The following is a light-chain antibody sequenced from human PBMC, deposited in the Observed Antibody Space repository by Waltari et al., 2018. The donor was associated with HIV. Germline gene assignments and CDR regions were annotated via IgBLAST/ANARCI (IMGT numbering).Light chain of an antibody. J-gene: IGKJ5*01. CDR3: MQALQTPIT. CDR1: QSLLHSNGYNY. V-gene: IGKV2-28*01. Sequence: IVMTQSPLSLPVTPGEPASISCRSSQSLLHSNGYNYLDWYLQKPGQSPQVLMYLGSSRASGVPDRFSGSGSGTDFTLKIGRVEAEDVGLYYCMQALQTPITFGQGTRLEIK. CDR2: LGS.